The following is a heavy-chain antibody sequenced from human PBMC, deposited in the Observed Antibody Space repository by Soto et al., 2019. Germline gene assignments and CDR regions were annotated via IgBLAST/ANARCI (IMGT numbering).Heavy chain of an antibody. D-gene: IGHD5-18*01. CDR1: GFTFSHSW. CDR2: ISARGGTT. Sequence: GGSLRLSCAASGFTFSHSWMSWVRQAPGKGLEWVTGISARGGTTYYADSVKGRFTISRDTPKNTLHLQMNSLRAEDTAMYYCAKDRTFEYSYGFDYWGQGALVTVSS. CDR3: AKDRTFEYSYGFDY. V-gene: IGHV3-23*01. J-gene: IGHJ4*02.